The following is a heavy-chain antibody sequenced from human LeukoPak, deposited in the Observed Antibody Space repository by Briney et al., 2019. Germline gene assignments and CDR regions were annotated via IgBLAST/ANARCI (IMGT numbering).Heavy chain of an antibody. CDR3: AKDGSSYYDILTGYWGY. CDR2: ISGSGGST. J-gene: IGHJ4*02. CDR1: GFTFSSYG. Sequence: GGTLRLSCAASGFTFSSYGMSWVRQAPGKGLEWVSAISGSGGSTYYADSVKGRFTISRDNSKNTLYLQMNSLRAEDTAVYYCAKDGSSYYDILTGYWGYWGQGTPVTVSS. V-gene: IGHV3-23*01. D-gene: IGHD3-9*01.